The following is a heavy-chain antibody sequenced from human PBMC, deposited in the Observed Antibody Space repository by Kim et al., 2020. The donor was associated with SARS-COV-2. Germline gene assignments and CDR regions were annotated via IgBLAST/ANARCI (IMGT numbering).Heavy chain of an antibody. J-gene: IGHJ3*02. D-gene: IGHD3-10*01. Sequence: SLESRVTILVDTSKNQFSLKRSSVTAADTAVYYCARHGGSGSYYDDAFDIWGQGTMVTVSS. V-gene: IGHV4-59*08. CDR3: ARHGGSGSYYDDAFDI.